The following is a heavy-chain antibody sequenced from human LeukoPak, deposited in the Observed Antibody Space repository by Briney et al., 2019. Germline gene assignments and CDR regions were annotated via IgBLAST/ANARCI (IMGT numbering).Heavy chain of an antibody. J-gene: IGHJ4*02. CDR3: ARVDGDGYNYYFDY. V-gene: IGHV4-4*07. D-gene: IGHD5-24*01. Sequence: SETLSLTCTVSGGSISSYYWSWIRQPAGKGLEWIGRIYTSGSTNYNLSLKSRVTMSVDTSKNQFSLKLSSVTAADTAVYYCARVDGDGYNYYFDYWGQGTLVTVSS. CDR2: IYTSGST. CDR1: GGSISSYY.